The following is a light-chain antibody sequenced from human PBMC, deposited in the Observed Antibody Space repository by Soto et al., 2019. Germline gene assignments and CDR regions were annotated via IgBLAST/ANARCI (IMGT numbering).Light chain of an antibody. CDR3: LQDYNYPRT. J-gene: IGKJ1*01. Sequence: AIKMTQSPSSLSASVGDRVTITCRASQGIRNDLGWYQQKPGKAPNLLIYATSSLQGGVPSRFSGSGSGTDFTLTISSLQPEDFATYYCLQDYNYPRTFGQGTKVDIK. CDR2: ATS. V-gene: IGKV1-6*01. CDR1: QGIRND.